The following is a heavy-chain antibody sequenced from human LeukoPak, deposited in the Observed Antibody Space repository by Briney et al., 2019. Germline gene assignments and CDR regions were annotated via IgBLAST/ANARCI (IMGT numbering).Heavy chain of an antibody. Sequence: GGSLRLSCAASGFTLSTYWMSWVRQAPGKGLEWVAKINQDGSEKYYVDSVKGRFTISRDNAKNSLYLQMNSLRAEDTAVYYCLRDLGPFDYWGQGTLVTVSS. CDR1: GFTLSTYW. CDR2: INQDGSEK. J-gene: IGHJ4*02. V-gene: IGHV3-7*01. CDR3: LRDLGPFDY.